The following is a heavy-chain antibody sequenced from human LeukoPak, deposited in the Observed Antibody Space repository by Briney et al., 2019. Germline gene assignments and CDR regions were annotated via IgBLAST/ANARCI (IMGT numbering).Heavy chain of an antibody. Sequence: PSETLSLTCTVSVGSISSTDYYWAWIRQPPGKGLEWNGSVYYSGSSYYKPSLKIRVTISVDTSKNQFSLNLRSVTAAETAVYYCARLSEWESVFMVRAFDHWGQGMLVTVSS. J-gene: IGHJ4*02. D-gene: IGHD1-26*01. V-gene: IGHV4-39*01. CDR3: ARLSEWESVFMVRAFDH. CDR1: VGSISSTDYY. CDR2: VYYSGSS.